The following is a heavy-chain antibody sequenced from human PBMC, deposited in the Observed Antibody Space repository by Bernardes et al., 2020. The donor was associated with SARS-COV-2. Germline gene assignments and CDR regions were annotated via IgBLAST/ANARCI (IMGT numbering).Heavy chain of an antibody. V-gene: IGHV2-5*02. J-gene: IGHJ5*02. CDR3: AHRPGGWYVGWFDT. Sequence: SGVTLTKLPKPFTLTCPFSWFLRSHSGVGVGWIRLPSGKALEWLALIYCDDDKRYSPSLKSRHTITKDTSKNQVVLTMTNMDPVDTATYDCAHRPGGWYVGWFDTWGVGTMVTVSS. CDR1: WFLRSHSGVG. CDR2: IYCDDDK. D-gene: IGHD6-19*01.